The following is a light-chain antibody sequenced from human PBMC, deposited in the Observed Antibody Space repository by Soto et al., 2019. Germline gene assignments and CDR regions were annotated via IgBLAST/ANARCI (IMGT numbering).Light chain of an antibody. V-gene: IGKV3-11*01. CDR3: QQRIDWPRT. CDR1: ESVTSF. J-gene: IGKJ1*01. CDR2: DAS. Sequence: EIVLTQSPATLSLSPGERATLSCRASESVTSFLAWYQQKPGQAPRLLIYDASNRATGISARFSGSGSGTDVTLTISSLEPEDFAVYYWQQRIDWPRTFGQGTKVESK.